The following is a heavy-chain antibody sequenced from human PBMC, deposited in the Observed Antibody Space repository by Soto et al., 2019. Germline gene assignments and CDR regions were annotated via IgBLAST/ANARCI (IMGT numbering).Heavy chain of an antibody. D-gene: IGHD3-10*01. V-gene: IGHV3-73*01. J-gene: IGHJ4*02. CDR2: IRSKANSYAK. Sequence: EVQLVESGGGLVQPGGSLKLSCAASGFTFSGSAMHLVRQACGKGLEWVGRIRSKANSYAKAYAASVKGRFTIYRDDSKNTAFLQMSSMKSEDTAKYYCTSMVQGVIDYWGQGTLVSVSS. CDR1: GFTFSGSA. CDR3: TSMVQGVIDY.